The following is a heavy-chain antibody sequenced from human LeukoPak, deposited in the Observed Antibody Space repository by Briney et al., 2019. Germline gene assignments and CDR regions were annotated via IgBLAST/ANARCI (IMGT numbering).Heavy chain of an antibody. CDR3: ARSVQEQLVRTGLTS. J-gene: IGHJ5*02. D-gene: IGHD6-13*01. CDR2: INPNSGGT. V-gene: IGHV1-2*02. Sequence: ASVKVSCKASGYTFTGYYMHWVRQAPGQGLEWMGWINPNSGGTNYAQKFQGRVTMTRDTSISTAYMELSWLRSDDTAVYYCARSVQEQLVRTGLTSWGQGTLVTVSS. CDR1: GYTFTGYY.